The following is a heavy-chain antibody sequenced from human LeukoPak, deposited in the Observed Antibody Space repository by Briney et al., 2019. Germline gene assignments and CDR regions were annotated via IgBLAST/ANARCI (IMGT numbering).Heavy chain of an antibody. J-gene: IGHJ6*02. CDR1: GGSTSSYY. D-gene: IGHD2-15*01. V-gene: IGHV4-59*01. CDR2: IYYSGST. Sequence: SETLSLTCTVSGGSTSSYYWSWIRQPPGKGLEWIGYIYYSGSTNYNPSLKSRVTISVDTSKNQFSLKLSSVTAADTAVYYCARDHQPAYCSGGSCYSDYYGMDVWGQGTTVTVSS. CDR3: ARDHQPAYCSGGSCYSDYYGMDV.